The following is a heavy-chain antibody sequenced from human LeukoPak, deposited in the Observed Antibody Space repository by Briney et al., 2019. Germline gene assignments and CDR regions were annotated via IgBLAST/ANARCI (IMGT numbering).Heavy chain of an antibody. CDR1: GGSFSGYY. CDR2: INHSGTT. D-gene: IGHD6-13*01. CDR3: ARGVYIAAAQYGY. Sequence: PSETLSLTCAVYGGSFSGYYWSGIRQPPGKGLEWIGEINHSGTTNYNPSLKSRVTISVDTSKNHFSLTLSSVTAADTAVYYCARGVYIAAAQYGYWGQGTLVTVSS. V-gene: IGHV4-34*01. J-gene: IGHJ4*02.